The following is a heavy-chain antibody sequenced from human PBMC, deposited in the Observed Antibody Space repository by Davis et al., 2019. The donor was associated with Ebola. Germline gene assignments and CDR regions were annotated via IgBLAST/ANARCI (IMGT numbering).Heavy chain of an antibody. V-gene: IGHV1-69*13. J-gene: IGHJ6*03. D-gene: IGHD3-16*01. CDR2: IIPIFGTA. Sequence: SVKVSCKASGGTFSSYAISWVRQAPGQGLEWMGGIIPIFGTANYAQKFQGRVTITADESTSTAYMELSSLRSEDTAVYYCARAGGMAPYYYYYMDVWGKGTTVTVSS. CDR3: ARAGGMAPYYYYYMDV. CDR1: GGTFSSYA.